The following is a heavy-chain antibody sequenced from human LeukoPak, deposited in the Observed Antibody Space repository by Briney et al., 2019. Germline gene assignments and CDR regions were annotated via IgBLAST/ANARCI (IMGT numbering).Heavy chain of an antibody. CDR3: AKGHYYGSGSLDY. D-gene: IGHD3-10*01. Sequence: GGSLRLSCAASGFNFDDYAMYWVRQPPGKGLEWVSGISWNSGSIDYADSVKGRFTISRDDAKNSLYLQMNSLRAEDTALYYCAKGHYYGSGSLDYWGQGTLVTVSS. V-gene: IGHV3-9*01. CDR1: GFNFDDYA. CDR2: ISWNSGSI. J-gene: IGHJ4*02.